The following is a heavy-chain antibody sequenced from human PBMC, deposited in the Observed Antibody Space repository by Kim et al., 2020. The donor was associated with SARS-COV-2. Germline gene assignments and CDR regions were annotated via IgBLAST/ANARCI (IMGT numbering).Heavy chain of an antibody. Sequence: GGSLRLSCAASRFSFSSYGMHWVRQAPGKGVEWVAAISSDGSNKYYADSAKGRFTISRDNSKNTLYLQMDSLTTDDTAVYYCTKATTGGGQYYFDFWGQGTLVTVSS. CDR3: TKATTGGGQYYFDF. D-gene: IGHD1-26*01. CDR2: ISSDGSNK. J-gene: IGHJ4*02. V-gene: IGHV3-30*18. CDR1: RFSFSSYG.